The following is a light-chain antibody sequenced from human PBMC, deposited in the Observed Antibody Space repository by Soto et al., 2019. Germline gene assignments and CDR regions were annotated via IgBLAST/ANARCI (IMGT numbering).Light chain of an antibody. V-gene: IGLV2-14*01. CDR1: SSDVGYYNY. CDR2: EVN. CDR3: CSRRSDITYV. Sequence: QSVLTQPASVSGSPGQSITISCTGTSSDVGYYNYVSWYQQHPGKVPKLMIYEVNNRPSGVSNRFSGSKSGNTASLTISGLKAEDEAEYYGCSRRSDITYVCGTGTKVTVL. J-gene: IGLJ1*01.